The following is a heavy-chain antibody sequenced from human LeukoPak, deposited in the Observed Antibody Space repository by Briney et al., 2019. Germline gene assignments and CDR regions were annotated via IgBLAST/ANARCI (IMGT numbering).Heavy chain of an antibody. CDR3: ARDQVPALAN. Sequence: GGSLRLSCAASGFTVSGNYMSWVRQAPGKGLEWVSIIYSGGGTYYAGSVKGRFTISRDNSKNTLYLQMNSLRAEDTAVYYCARDQVPALANWGQGTLVTVSS. V-gene: IGHV3-66*01. J-gene: IGHJ4*02. D-gene: IGHD5-18*01. CDR2: IYSGGGT. CDR1: GFTVSGNY.